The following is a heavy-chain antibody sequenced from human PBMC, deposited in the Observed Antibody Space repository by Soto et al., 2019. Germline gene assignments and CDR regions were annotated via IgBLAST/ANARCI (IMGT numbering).Heavy chain of an antibody. D-gene: IGHD6-19*01. CDR1: GFTFSSYG. CDR2: ISYDGSYK. V-gene: IGHV3-30*18. CDR3: AKGTSSSGWYVSTFDI. J-gene: IGHJ3*02. Sequence: GGSLRLSCAASGFTFSSYGMHWVRQAPGKGLEWVAVISYDGSYKYYADSVKGRFTISRDNSENTLYLQVNSLRAEDTAVYYCAKGTSSSGWYVSTFDIWGQGTMVTVSS.